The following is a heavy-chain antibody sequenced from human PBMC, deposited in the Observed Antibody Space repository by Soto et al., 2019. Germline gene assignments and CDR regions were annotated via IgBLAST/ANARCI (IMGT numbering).Heavy chain of an antibody. CDR1: GFTFSDYW. V-gene: IGHV3-7*05. CDR2: IKQDGSEK. CDR3: ARDGVAPGLYSDC. Sequence: PGGSLRLSCTASGFTFSDYWMNWVRQAPGKGLEWVASIKQDGSEKMYVDSVKDRFTISRDNADNSLYLQMASLRGEDTAVYYCARDGVAPGLYSDCWGQGALVTVSS. D-gene: IGHD6-13*01. J-gene: IGHJ4*02.